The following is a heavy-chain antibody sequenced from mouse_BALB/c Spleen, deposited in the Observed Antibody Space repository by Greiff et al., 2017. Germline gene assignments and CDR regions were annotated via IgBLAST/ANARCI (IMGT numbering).Heavy chain of an antibody. CDR3: ARGVLQYYFDY. D-gene: IGHD1-1*01. V-gene: IGHV1-9*01. J-gene: IGHJ2*01. Sequence: QVQLQQSGAELMKPGASVKISCKATGYTFSSYWIEWVKQRPGHGLEWIGEILPGSGSTNYNEKFKGKATFTADTSSNTAYMQLSSLTSEDSAVYYCARGVLQYYFDYWGQGTTLTVSS. CDR1: GYTFSSYW. CDR2: ILPGSGST.